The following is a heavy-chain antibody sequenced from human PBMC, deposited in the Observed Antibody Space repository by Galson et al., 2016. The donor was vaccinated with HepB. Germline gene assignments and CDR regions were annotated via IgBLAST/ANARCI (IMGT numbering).Heavy chain of an antibody. D-gene: IGHD6-19*01. CDR2: IYPGDSDT. J-gene: IGHJ6*02. V-gene: IGHV5-51*01. Sequence: QSGAEVKKPGESLKISCKASGYSFNDYWIGWVRQVPGKGLEWMAIIYPGDSDTRYNPSFQGQVTISADTSITTAYLQWNSLKASDTAIYYCARHFRMEVAGKCDFCGCGLWGQGTTLIVSS. CDR3: ARHFRMEVAGKCDFCGCGL. CDR1: GYSFNDYW.